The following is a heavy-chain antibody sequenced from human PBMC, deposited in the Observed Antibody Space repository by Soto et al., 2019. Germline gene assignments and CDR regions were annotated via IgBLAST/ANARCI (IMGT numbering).Heavy chain of an antibody. CDR3: ARASPVICGGDPCYRLDSSFDS. CDR1: GATFSTTG. Sequence: QVQLVQSGAEVRKPGSSLRVSCKSSGATFSTTGISWVRQAPRPGLEGVGGVIPLFGTPKYARKFQGRVSITADESTNTVYMELNSLRPDDAAVYYCARASPVICGGDPCYRLDSSFDSWGQGSLVIVSS. D-gene: IGHD2-21*02. J-gene: IGHJ5*01. V-gene: IGHV1-69*01. CDR2: VIPLFGTP.